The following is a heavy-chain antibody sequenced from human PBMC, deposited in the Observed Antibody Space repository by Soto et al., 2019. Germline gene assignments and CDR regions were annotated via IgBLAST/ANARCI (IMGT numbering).Heavy chain of an antibody. CDR2: IYYDGSNE. J-gene: IGHJ6*01. V-gene: IGHV3-33*01. Sequence: QVQLVEAGGAVVQPGRSLRLACETSGFSFSDYGMHWVRQAPGKGLEGVAVIYYDGSNEHYSDSVRGRFTISRDNSKNILYLQMHSLRAEETAIYYWSRWGNDDEWVETMDVWGQGTTVTVSS. D-gene: IGHD1-1*01. CDR1: GFSFSDYG. CDR3: SRWGNDDEWVETMDV.